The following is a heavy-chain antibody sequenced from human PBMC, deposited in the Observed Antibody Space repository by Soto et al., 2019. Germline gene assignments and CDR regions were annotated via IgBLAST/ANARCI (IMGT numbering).Heavy chain of an antibody. V-gene: IGHV4-39*07. CDR1: GGSISSSSYY. D-gene: IGHD6-6*01. J-gene: IGHJ4*02. CDR3: ARDPVGYSSSSADY. CDR2: IYYSGST. Sequence: LSLTCTVSGGSISSSSYYWGWIRQPPGKGLEWIGSIYYSGSTYYNPSLKSRVTISVDTSKNQFSLKLSSVTAADTAVYYCARDPVGYSSSSADYWGQGTLVTVSS.